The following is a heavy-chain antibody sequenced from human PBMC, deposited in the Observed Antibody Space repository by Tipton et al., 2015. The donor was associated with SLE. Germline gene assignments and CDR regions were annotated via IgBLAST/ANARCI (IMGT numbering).Heavy chain of an antibody. Sequence: QSGPEVKKPGASVKVSCKASGGTFTSYDINWERQATGQGLEWMGWMNPNSGNTGYAQKFQGRVTMTRNTSISTAYMELSSLRSEDTAVYYCARHPPYGSGSSYFDYWGQGTLVTVSS. CDR2: MNPNSGNT. J-gene: IGHJ4*02. CDR3: ARHPPYGSGSSYFDY. CDR1: GGTFTSYD. D-gene: IGHD3-10*01. V-gene: IGHV1-8*01.